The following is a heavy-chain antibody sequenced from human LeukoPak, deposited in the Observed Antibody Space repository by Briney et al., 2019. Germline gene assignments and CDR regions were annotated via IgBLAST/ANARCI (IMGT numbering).Heavy chain of an antibody. CDR3: AKNRVVFNWNYAYYFDD. V-gene: IGHV3-43D*03. CDR2: ITWDAGST. CDR1: GFPFDDYA. D-gene: IGHD1-7*01. J-gene: IGHJ4*02. Sequence: GGSLRLSCAASGFPFDDYAMHWVRQSPGKGLEWVSLITWDAGSTYYADSVKGRFTISRDNSKDSLYLQMNSLRAEDTALYYCAKNRVVFNWNYAYYFDDWGQGTLVTVSS.